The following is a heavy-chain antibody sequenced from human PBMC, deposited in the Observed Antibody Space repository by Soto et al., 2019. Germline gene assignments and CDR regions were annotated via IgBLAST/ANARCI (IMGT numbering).Heavy chain of an antibody. CDR1: GFTFSSYA. CDR2: ISYDGSNK. Sequence: QVQLVESGGGVVQPGRSLRLSCAASGFTFSSYAIQWVRQAPGKGLEWVAVISYDGSNKYYADSVKGRFTISRDNSKNTLYLQMNSLRAEDTAVYYCARDKRDLRFLEWSYYFDYWGQGTLVTVSS. D-gene: IGHD3-3*01. CDR3: ARDKRDLRFLEWSYYFDY. J-gene: IGHJ4*02. V-gene: IGHV3-30-3*01.